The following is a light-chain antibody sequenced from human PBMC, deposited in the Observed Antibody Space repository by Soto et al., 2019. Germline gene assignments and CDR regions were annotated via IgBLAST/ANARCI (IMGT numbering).Light chain of an antibody. V-gene: IGKV3-15*01. CDR1: QSVSSN. Sequence: EIVMTQSPATLSVSPGERATLSCRASQSVSSNLAWYQQKPGQAPRLLIYGASTRATGIPARFSGSGSGTEFTLTISSVQSEDFAVYDCQQYNNQGPFGQGTKVEIK. CDR3: QQYNNQGP. CDR2: GAS. J-gene: IGKJ1*01.